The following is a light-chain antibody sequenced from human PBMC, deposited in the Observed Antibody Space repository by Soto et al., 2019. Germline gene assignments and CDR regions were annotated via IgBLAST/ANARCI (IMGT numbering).Light chain of an antibody. Sequence: QSVLTQPPSVSGAPGQRVTISCTGSSSNIGAGYDVHWYQQLPGTAPKLLIYGNSNRPSGVPDRFSDSKSGTSASLAITGLQAEDEADYYCQSYDSSLNGVVFGGGTKLTVL. J-gene: IGLJ2*01. CDR2: GNS. V-gene: IGLV1-40*01. CDR1: SSNIGAGYD. CDR3: QSYDSSLNGVV.